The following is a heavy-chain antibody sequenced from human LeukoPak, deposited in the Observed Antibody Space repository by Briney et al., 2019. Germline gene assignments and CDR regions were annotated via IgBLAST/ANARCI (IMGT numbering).Heavy chain of an antibody. V-gene: IGHV1-46*01. Sequence: ASVKVSCKASGYTFARYYIHWVRQAPGQGLEWMGIINPCGGSTRYAQKFQGRVTMTRDTSTSTVYMELSSLRSDDTAVYYCARGGYYDSSGSFDPWGQGTLVTVSS. J-gene: IGHJ5*02. D-gene: IGHD3-22*01. CDR1: GYTFARYY. CDR2: INPCGGST. CDR3: ARGGYYDSSGSFDP.